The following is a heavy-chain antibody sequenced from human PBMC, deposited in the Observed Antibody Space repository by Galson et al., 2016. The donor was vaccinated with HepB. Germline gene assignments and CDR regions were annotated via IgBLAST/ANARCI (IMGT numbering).Heavy chain of an antibody. D-gene: IGHD6-19*01. V-gene: IGHV3-33*01. CDR1: RFSFSLYA. J-gene: IGHJ4*02. Sequence: SLRLSCAVSRFSFSLYAMHWVRQAPGKGLEWVAVIWYNGTNEHYADSVKGRFTISRDNSKNTLFLQMNSLRPEDTAVYYCARNRYTRGVDYFDYWGQGTLVTVSS. CDR3: ARNRYTRGVDYFDY. CDR2: IWYNGTNE.